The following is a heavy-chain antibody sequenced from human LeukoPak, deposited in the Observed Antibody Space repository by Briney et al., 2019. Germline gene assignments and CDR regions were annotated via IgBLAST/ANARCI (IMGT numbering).Heavy chain of an antibody. V-gene: IGHV1-2*02. CDR3: ARRGYCSSTSCYGINMDV. Sequence: GASVKVSCKASGYTFTVYYMHWVRQAPGQGLEWMGWINPNSGGTNYAQKFQGRVTMTRDTSISTAYMELSRLRSDDTAVYYCARRGYCSSTSCYGINMDVWGKGTTVTVSS. J-gene: IGHJ6*03. CDR2: INPNSGGT. CDR1: GYTFTVYY. D-gene: IGHD2-2*01.